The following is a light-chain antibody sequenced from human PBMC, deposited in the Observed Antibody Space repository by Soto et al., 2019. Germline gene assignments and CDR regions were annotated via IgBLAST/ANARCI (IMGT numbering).Light chain of an antibody. CDR1: QAINNN. V-gene: IGKV1-27*01. CDR3: QKYDSVLLI. Sequence: DIQLTQSPYSLSASVGDSVTITYRASQAINNNVAWYQQKPGQCPQLLIYAASTLQSGVPSRFSGSGSGTDFTLTISSLQPEDVATYYCQKYDSVLLIFGGGTKVDI. CDR2: AAS. J-gene: IGKJ4*01.